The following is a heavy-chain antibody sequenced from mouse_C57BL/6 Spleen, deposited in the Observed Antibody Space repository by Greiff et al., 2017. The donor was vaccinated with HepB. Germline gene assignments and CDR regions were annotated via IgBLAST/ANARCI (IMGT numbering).Heavy chain of an antibody. CDR2: IYPGSGST. D-gene: IGHD1-1*01. CDR3: ARRGSYYGSRRYFDV. V-gene: IGHV1-55*01. J-gene: IGHJ1*03. Sequence: VQLQQSGAELVKPGASVKMSCKASGYTFTSYWITWVKQRPGQGLEWIGDIYPGSGSTNYNEKFKSKATLTVDTSSSTAYMQLSSLTSEDSAVYYCARRGSYYGSRRYFDVWGTGTTVTVSS. CDR1: GYTFTSYW.